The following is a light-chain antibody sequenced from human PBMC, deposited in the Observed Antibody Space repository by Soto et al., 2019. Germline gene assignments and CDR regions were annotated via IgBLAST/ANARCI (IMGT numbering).Light chain of an antibody. CDR2: DVS. CDR3: QQYGSSPRT. CDR1: QSVSSN. Sequence: EIVLTQSPGTLSLSPGERATLSCRASQSVSSNLAWYQQKPGQAPRLLIYDVSNRATGIPARFSGSGSGTDFTLTISSLEPEDFAVYYCQQYGSSPRTFGQGTKVDIK. V-gene: IGKV3-20*01. J-gene: IGKJ1*01.